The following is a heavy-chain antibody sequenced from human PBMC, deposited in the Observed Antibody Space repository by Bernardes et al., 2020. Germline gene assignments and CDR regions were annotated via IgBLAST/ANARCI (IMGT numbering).Heavy chain of an antibody. CDR2: ISYSSAYI. CDR3: ARDGVEWHPESYYYMDV. Sequence: GGSLRLSCAASGFTFSRYSMNWVRQAPGKGLEWVSSISYSSAYIYYADSVKGRFTISRDNAKTSLYLQMNSLAAEDTAVYYCARDGVEWHPESYYYMDVWGKGTTVIVSS. CDR1: GFTFSRYS. J-gene: IGHJ6*03. D-gene: IGHD1-1*01. V-gene: IGHV3-21*01.